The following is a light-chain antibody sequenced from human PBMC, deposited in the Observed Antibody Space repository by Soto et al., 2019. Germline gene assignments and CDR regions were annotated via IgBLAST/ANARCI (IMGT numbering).Light chain of an antibody. CDR3: QQYGSSRT. J-gene: IGKJ1*01. CDR1: QSVSSSY. CDR2: GAS. V-gene: IGKV3-20*01. Sequence: EIVLTQSPGTXSXSPXEXATXXXRASQSVSSSYLAWYQQKPGQAPRLLIYGASSRATGIPDRFSGSGSGTDFTLTISRLEPEDFAVYYCQQYGSSRTXGQGTKVEIK.